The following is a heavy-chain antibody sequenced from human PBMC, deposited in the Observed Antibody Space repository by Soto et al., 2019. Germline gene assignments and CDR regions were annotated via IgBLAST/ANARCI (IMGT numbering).Heavy chain of an antibody. Sequence: QVQLQQWGAGLLKPSETLSLTCAVYGESFSGYYWSWIRQSPGKGLGWIGEINHSGSTNYNPSLKSRVTVSVDTSKNQFSLKLSSVTAADTAVYYCASRGYCSGGTCSIFDYWGQGTLVTVSS. CDR3: ASRGYCSGGTCSIFDY. CDR1: GESFSGYY. CDR2: INHSGST. D-gene: IGHD2-15*01. V-gene: IGHV4-34*01. J-gene: IGHJ4*02.